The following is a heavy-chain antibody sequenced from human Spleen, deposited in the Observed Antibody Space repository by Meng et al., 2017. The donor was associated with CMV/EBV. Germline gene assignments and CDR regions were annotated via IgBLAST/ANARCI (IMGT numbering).Heavy chain of an antibody. CDR3: ARDPPSGSTMFGVVIRYYYGMDV. V-gene: IGHV3-21*01. Sequence: GESLKISCAASGFSFENYALHWVRQAPGKGLEWVSSINSRGDHVYYADSVKGRFTISRDNAENSLYLQMNSLRADDTAVYYCARDPPSGSTMFGVVIRYYYGMDVWGQGTTVTVSS. J-gene: IGHJ6*02. CDR1: GFSFENYA. D-gene: IGHD3-3*01. CDR2: INSRGDHV.